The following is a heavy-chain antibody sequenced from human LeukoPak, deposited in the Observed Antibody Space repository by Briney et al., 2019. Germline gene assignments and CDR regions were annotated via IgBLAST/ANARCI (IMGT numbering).Heavy chain of an antibody. D-gene: IGHD4-17*01. Sequence: PSETLSLTCTVSGGSISSYYWSWIRQPPGKGLEWIGYIYYSGSTNYNPSLKSRVTISVDTSKNQFSLKLSSVTAADTAVYYCARGVADYGDYGGEASDYWGRGTLVTVSS. CDR2: IYYSGST. CDR1: GGSISSYY. J-gene: IGHJ4*02. CDR3: ARGVADYGDYGGEASDY. V-gene: IGHV4-59*01.